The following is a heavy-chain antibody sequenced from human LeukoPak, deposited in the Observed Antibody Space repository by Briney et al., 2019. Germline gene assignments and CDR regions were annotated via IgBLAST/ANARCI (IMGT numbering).Heavy chain of an antibody. CDR1: GYTFTSYG. J-gene: IGHJ3*02. D-gene: IGHD2-15*01. CDR3: ARDEPRRRSWWYHTDAFDI. Sequence: GASVKVSCKASGYTFTSYGISWVRQAPGQGLEWMGWISAYNGNTNYAQKLQGRVTMTTDTSTSTAYMELRSLRSDDTAVYYCARDEPRRRSWWYHTDAFDIWGQGTMVTVSS. V-gene: IGHV1-18*01. CDR2: ISAYNGNT.